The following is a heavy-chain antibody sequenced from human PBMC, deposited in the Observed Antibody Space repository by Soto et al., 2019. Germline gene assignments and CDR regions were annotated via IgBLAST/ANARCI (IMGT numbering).Heavy chain of an antibody. CDR3: VRRHVSATGIDWFDP. V-gene: IGHV1-3*01. D-gene: IGHD6-13*01. Sequence: ASVKVSCKASGYTFTSYRIHWVRQAPGQRLEWMGWINAANGDTKYSPKFQGRVTITRDTSASTAYMELSSLRSEDTAVYYCVRRHVSATGIDWFDPWGQGTLVTSPQ. CDR1: GYTFTSYR. CDR2: INAANGDT. J-gene: IGHJ5*02.